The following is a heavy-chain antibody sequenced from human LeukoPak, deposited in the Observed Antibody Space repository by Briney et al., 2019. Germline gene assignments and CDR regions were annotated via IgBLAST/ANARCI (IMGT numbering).Heavy chain of an antibody. CDR2: VRYDETNK. J-gene: IGHJ4*02. D-gene: IGHD3-10*01. V-gene: IGHV3-30*02. CDR1: GFTFDNYG. CDR3: ARAVSDYYGSGSYPYYFDY. Sequence: PGGSLRLSCAASGFTFDNYGMHWVRQAPGKGLEWVAFVRYDETNKYYADSVKGRFTISRDNSKNTLYLQMNSLRAEDTAVYYCARAVSDYYGSGSYPYYFDYWGQGTLVTVSS.